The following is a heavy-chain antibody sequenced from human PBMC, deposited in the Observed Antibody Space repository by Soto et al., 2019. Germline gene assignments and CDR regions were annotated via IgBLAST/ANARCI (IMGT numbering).Heavy chain of an antibody. V-gene: IGHV1-18*01. CDR1: GYTFTTYG. CDR2: MSAYSRNT. CDR3: ARDLRQYCSGGSCYSAAY. D-gene: IGHD2-15*01. J-gene: IGHJ4*02. Sequence: ASVKVSCKASGYTFTTYGISWVRQAPGQGLEWMGWMSAYSRNTHYSQNLQGRVTVTTDTSTTTAYMELRGLRSDDTAVYYCARDLRQYCSGGSCYSAAYWGQGTQVTVSS.